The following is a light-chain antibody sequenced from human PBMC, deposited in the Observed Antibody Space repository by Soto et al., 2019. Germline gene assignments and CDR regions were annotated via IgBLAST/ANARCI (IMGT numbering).Light chain of an antibody. CDR3: QQTYATPWT. CDR2: GAS. V-gene: IGKV1-39*01. Sequence: DIQMTQSPSSLSPSVGDRVTITCRASQSISTYLNWYQQKPGKAPKLLIYGASRLQSEAPSRFSGRGSGTDFTLTISRLQPEDLEVYYYQQTYATPWTFGQGTKVEIK. J-gene: IGKJ1*01. CDR1: QSISTY.